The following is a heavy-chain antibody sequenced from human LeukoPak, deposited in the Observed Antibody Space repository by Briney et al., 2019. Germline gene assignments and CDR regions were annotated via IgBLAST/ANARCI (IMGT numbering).Heavy chain of an antibody. J-gene: IGHJ4*02. CDR3: ARGEWELPTWLGY. CDR2: IYYSGST. V-gene: IGHV4-30-4*08. CDR1: GGSISSGDYY. D-gene: IGHD1-26*01. Sequence: SQTLSLTWTVSGGSISSGDYYWSWIRQPPGKGLEWIGYIYYSGSTYYNPSLKSRVTISVDTSKNQFSLKLSSVTAADTAVYYCARGEWELPTWLGYWGQGTLVTVSS.